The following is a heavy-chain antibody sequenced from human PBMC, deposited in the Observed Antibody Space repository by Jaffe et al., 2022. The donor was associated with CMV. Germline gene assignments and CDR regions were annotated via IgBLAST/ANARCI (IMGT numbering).Heavy chain of an antibody. D-gene: IGHD3-10*01. CDR1: GFTFSSYD. Sequence: EVQLVESGGGLVQPGGSLRLSCAASGFTFSSYDMHWVRQATGKGLEWVSAIGTAGDPYYPGSVKGRFTISRENAKNSLYLQMNSLRAGDTAVYYCARSAASPWGVGIEYYMDVWGKGTTVTVSS. CDR3: ARSAASPWGVGIEYYMDV. CDR2: IGTAGDP. J-gene: IGHJ6*03. V-gene: IGHV3-13*05.